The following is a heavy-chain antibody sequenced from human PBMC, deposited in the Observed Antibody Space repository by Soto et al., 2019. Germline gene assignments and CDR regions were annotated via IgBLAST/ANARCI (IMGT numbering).Heavy chain of an antibody. CDR3: ARYNAASGTYYFDF. CDR2: INHRGSA. CDR1: GASVSSTYW. D-gene: IGHD6-13*01. V-gene: IGHV4-4*02. J-gene: IGHJ4*02. Sequence: SETLSLTCAISGASVSSTYWWSWVRQPPGKGPEWIGEINHRGSANYNPSLKSRVTISVDISKSQFSLRLTSVTAADTAVYYCARYNAASGTYYFDFWGQGALVT.